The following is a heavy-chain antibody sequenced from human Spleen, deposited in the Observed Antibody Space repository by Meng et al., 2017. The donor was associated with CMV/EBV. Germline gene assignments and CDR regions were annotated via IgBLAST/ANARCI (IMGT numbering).Heavy chain of an antibody. CDR1: GCTFTSFA. Sequence: SVKVSCKPTGCTFTSFAISWVRQAPAQGLEWMGGIIPAFDTPNYAQKFQGSVTITTDESTSTAYMELSRLRSDDTGVYYCARVVVVIPGAIHYGMDVWGQGTTVTVSS. J-gene: IGHJ6*02. D-gene: IGHD2-2*01. CDR3: ARVVVVIPGAIHYGMDV. V-gene: IGHV1-69*05. CDR2: IIPAFDTP.